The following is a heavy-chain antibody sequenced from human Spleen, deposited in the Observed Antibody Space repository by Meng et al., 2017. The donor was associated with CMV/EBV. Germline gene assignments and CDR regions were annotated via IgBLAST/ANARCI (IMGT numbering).Heavy chain of an antibody. CDR3: AKAKGASSSSCCPD. CDR2: IRGKANNYAT. V-gene: IGHV3-73*01. CDR1: GFTFSGSA. J-gene: IGHJ4*02. Sequence: GESLKISCAASGFTFSGSAMHWVRQASGKGLEWVGRIRGKANNYATEYAASVKGRFTISRDDSKNTLYLQMNSLRAEDTAVYYCAKAKGASSSSCCPDWGQGTLVTVSS. D-gene: IGHD6-13*01.